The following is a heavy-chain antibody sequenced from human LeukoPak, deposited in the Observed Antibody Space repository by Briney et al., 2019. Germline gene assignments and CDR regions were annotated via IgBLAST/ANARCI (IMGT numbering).Heavy chain of an antibody. Sequence: SVKVSCKASGGTFSSYAISWVRQAPGQGLEWMGRIIPILGIANYAQKFQGRVTITADKSTSTAYMELSSLRSEDTAVYYCARVDGSGSYYGYYCYYGMDVWGQGTTVTVSS. CDR1: GGTFSSYA. CDR3: ARVDGSGSYYGYYCYYGMDV. D-gene: IGHD3-10*01. CDR2: IIPILGIA. J-gene: IGHJ6*02. V-gene: IGHV1-69*04.